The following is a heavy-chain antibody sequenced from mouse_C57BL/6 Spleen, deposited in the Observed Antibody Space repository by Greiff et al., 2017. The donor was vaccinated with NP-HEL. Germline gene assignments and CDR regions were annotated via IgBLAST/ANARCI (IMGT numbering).Heavy chain of an antibody. V-gene: IGHV1-81*01. CDR3: ARWVVATDYFDY. D-gene: IGHD1-1*01. J-gene: IGHJ2*01. CDR1: GYTFTSYG. CDR2: IYPRSGNT. Sequence: VKLQESGAELARPGASVKLSCKASGYTFTSYGISWVKQRPGQGLEWIGEIYPRSGNTYYNEKFKGKATLTADKSSSTAYMELRSLTSEDSAVYFCARWVVATDYFDYWGQGTTLTVSS.